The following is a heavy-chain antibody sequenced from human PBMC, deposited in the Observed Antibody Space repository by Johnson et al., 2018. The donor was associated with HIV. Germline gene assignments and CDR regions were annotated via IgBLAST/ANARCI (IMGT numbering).Heavy chain of an antibody. J-gene: IGHJ3*02. CDR1: GFTFSSYA. CDR2: ISGSGGST. V-gene: IGHV3-23*04. D-gene: IGHD1-26*01. Sequence: VQLVESGGGVVRPGGSLRLSCAASGFTFSSYAMSWVRQAPGKGLEWVSAISGSGGSTYYAASVKGRFPISRDNSKNTLYLQMNILRSEDTAVYYCAKDRYIKGASTGFDIWGQGTMVTVSS. CDR3: AKDRYIKGASTGFDI.